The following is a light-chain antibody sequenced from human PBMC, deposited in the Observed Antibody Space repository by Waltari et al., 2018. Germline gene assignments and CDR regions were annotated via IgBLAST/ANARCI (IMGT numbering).Light chain of an antibody. CDR3: YQHSSGYT. CDR2: SAS. V-gene: IGKV3-11*01. CDR1: QSVSNS. J-gene: IGKJ3*01. Sequence: VILTQSPATLSLSPGERVTLSCRASQSVSNSLAWYQQKPGQAPRLLIHSASSRATGIPDRFSGSGSGTEFTLTISSLEPEDVGVYRCYQHSSGYTFGPGTKMDIE.